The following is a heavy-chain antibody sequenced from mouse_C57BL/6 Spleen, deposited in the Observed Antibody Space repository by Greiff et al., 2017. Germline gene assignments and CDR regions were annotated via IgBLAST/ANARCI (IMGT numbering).Heavy chain of an antibody. CDR3: AIGFRGFYYALDY. CDR1: GYTFTDYY. J-gene: IGHJ4*01. Sequence: QVQLQQSGAELVRPGASVKLSCKASGYTFTDYYINWVKQRPGQGLEWIARIYPGSGNTNYNEKFKGKATLSAEKSSSTAYMQLSSLTSEDSAVYFFAIGFRGFYYALDYWGQGTSVTVSS. D-gene: IGHD2-14*01. CDR2: IYPGSGNT. V-gene: IGHV1-76*01.